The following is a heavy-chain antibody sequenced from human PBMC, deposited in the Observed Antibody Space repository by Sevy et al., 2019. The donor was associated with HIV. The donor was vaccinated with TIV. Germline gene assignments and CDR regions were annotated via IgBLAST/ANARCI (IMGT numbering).Heavy chain of an antibody. CDR2: IYPGDSDT. Sequence: GESLKISCKGSGYSFTSYWVGWVRQMPGKGLEWMGIIYPGDSDTRYSPSFQCQVTISDDKSISTAYLQWSSLKASDTARYTCAASILTGYVSHPNLFDYWGQGTLVTVSS. D-gene: IGHD3-9*01. V-gene: IGHV5-51*01. CDR1: GYSFTSYW. J-gene: IGHJ4*02. CDR3: AASILTGYVSHPNLFDY.